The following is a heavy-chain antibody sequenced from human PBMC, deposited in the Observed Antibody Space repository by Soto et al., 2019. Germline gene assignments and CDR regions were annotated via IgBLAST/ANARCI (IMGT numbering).Heavy chain of an antibody. CDR1: GGTFSSYA. J-gene: IGHJ1*01. CDR3: ARGSMDYYDSSGYYYPGYFQH. V-gene: IGHV1-69*13. D-gene: IGHD3-22*01. Sequence: SVKVSCKASGGTFSSYAISWVRQAPGQGLEWMGGIIPIFGTANYAQKFQGRVTITADESTSTAYMELSSLRSEDTAVYYCARGSMDYYDSSGYYYPGYFQHWGQGTLVTVSS. CDR2: IIPIFGTA.